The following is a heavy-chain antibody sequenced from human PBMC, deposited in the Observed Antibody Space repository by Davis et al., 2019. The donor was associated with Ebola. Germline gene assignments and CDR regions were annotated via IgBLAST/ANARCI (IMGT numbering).Heavy chain of an antibody. Sequence: GESLKISCAASGFSFSSYWMHWVRQAPGKGLVWVSRIETDGTMTGYGDSVQGRFTCSRDNAKNTLYLQMNDLRAEDTAVYYCAREGRVFGCDYWGQGVLVSVSS. J-gene: IGHJ4*02. V-gene: IGHV3-74*01. CDR3: AREGRVFGCDY. CDR2: IETDGTMT. D-gene: IGHD3-3*01. CDR1: GFSFSSYW.